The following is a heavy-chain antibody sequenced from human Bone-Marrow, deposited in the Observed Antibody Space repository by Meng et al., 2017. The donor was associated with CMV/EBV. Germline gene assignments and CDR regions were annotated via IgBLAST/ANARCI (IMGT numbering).Heavy chain of an antibody. CDR1: GFTFSSYW. V-gene: IGHV3-7*01. CDR3: ARDQDYDILTGYSTFYYYYVMDV. D-gene: IGHD3-9*01. J-gene: IGHJ6*02. Sequence: GESLKISCAASGFTFSSYWMSWVRQAPGKGLEWVANIKQDGSEKYYVDSVKGRFTISRDNAKNTLYLQMNSLRAEDTAVYYCARDQDYDILTGYSTFYYYYVMDVWGQATTATSSS. CDR2: IKQDGSEK.